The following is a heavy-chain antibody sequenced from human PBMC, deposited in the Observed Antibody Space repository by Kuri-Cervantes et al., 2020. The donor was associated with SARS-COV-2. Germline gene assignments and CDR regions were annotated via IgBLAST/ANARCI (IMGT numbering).Heavy chain of an antibody. V-gene: IGHV3-30*02. Sequence: LSLTCAASGFTFSSYGMHWVRQAPGKGLEWVAFIRYDGSNKYYADSVKGRFTISRDNSKNTLYLQMNSLRAEDTAVYYCANDLEGVIYYYMDVWGKGTTVTVSS. CDR1: GFTFSSYG. CDR2: IRYDGSNK. D-gene: IGHD3-3*01. J-gene: IGHJ6*03. CDR3: ANDLEGVIYYYMDV.